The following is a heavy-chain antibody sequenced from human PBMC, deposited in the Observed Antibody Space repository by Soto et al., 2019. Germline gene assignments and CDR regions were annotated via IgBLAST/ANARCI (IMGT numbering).Heavy chain of an antibody. CDR2: IYYSGST. CDR3: ASVRRGGYDSLRYYYGMDV. V-gene: IGHV4-39*01. Sequence: QLQLQESGPGLVKPSETLSLTCTVSGGSISSSSYYWGWIRQPPGKGLEWIGSIYYSGSTYYNPSLKSRVTISRDTSKNQFPPKPSSVTAADTAVYYCASVRRGGYDSLRYYYGMDVWGQGTTVTVSS. CDR1: GGSISSSSYY. D-gene: IGHD5-12*01. J-gene: IGHJ6*02.